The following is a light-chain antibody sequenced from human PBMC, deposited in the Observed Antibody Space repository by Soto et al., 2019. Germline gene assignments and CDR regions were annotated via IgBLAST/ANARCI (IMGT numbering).Light chain of an antibody. J-gene: IGKJ1*01. V-gene: IGKV3-11*01. CDR3: QHRFSCPPA. CDR1: QSVRSY. CDR2: DAF. Sequence: EIVSTQSLATLSLSPGERAILSRTASQSVRSYLAWYQQKPGQAPRLIINDAFNRATGIPARFSGSGSGTDFTLTISGLEPEDFAVYYCQHRFSCPPAFGQGPKVDIK.